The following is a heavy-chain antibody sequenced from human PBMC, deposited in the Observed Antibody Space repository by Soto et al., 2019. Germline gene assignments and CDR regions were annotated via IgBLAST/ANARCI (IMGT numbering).Heavy chain of an antibody. V-gene: IGHV6-1*01. D-gene: IGHD2-2*01. CDR3: ARDVDCSSTSCPSYYYYYYMDV. Sequence: SPTLSLTCAISGDSVSSNSAAWNWIRQSPSRGLEWLGRTYYRSKWYNDYAVSVKSRITINPDTSKNQFSLQLNSVTPEDTAVYYCARDVDCSSTSCPSYYYYYYMDVWGKGTTVTVSS. CDR1: GDSVSSNSAA. CDR2: TYYRSKWYN. J-gene: IGHJ6*03.